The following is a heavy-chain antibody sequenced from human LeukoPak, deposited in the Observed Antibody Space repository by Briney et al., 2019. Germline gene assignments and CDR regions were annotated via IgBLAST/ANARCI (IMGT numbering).Heavy chain of an antibody. CDR3: ARGGMGVVVTAPLDY. CDR2: ISSSSSYI. J-gene: IGHJ4*02. V-gene: IGHV3-21*01. D-gene: IGHD2-21*02. CDR1: GFTFSSYS. Sequence: GGSLRLSCAASGFTFSSYSMNWVRQAPGKGLEWVSSISSSSSYIYYADSVKGRFTISRDNAKNSLYLQMNSLRAEDTAVYYCARGGMGVVVTAPLDYWGQGTLVTVSS.